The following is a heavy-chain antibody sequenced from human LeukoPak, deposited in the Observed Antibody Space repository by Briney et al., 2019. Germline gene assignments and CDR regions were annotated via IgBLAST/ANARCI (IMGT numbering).Heavy chain of an antibody. J-gene: IGHJ4*02. CDR1: GCTFSSYA. D-gene: IGHD4-23*01. V-gene: IGHV1-69*05. Sequence: ASVKVSCKASGCTFSSYAISWVRQAPGQGLEWMGGIIPNFCTAHYAQKFQGRVTITTDESTSTAYMELSSLRSEDTAVYYCAREGEPYGGNSLQPGFDYWGQGTLVTVSS. CDR3: AREGEPYGGNSLQPGFDY. CDR2: IIPNFCTA.